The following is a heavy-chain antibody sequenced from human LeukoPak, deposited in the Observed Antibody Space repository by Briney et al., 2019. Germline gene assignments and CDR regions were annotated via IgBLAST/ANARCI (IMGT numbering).Heavy chain of an antibody. D-gene: IGHD5-18*01. CDR2: ISGSGGST. J-gene: IGHJ4*02. CDR1: GFTFSSYA. CDR3: AKARQLWSVICDY. V-gene: IGHV3-23*01. Sequence: SGGSLRLSCAASGFTFSSYAMSWVRQAPGKGLEWVSAISGSGGSTYYADSVKGRFTISRDNSRNTLYLQMNSLRAEDTAVYYCAKARQLWSVICDYWGQGTLVTVSP.